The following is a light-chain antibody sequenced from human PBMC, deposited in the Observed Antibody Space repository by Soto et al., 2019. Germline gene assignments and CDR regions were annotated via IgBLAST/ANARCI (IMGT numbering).Light chain of an antibody. J-gene: IGLJ1*01. CDR3: SSYTSSSTLC. CDR2: EVS. CDR1: SSDVGGYNY. V-gene: IGLV2-14*01. Sequence: QSALTQPASVSGSPGQSITISCTGTSSDVGGYNYVSWYQQHPGKAPKLMIYEVSNRPSGVSNRFSGSKSGNTAALTISGLQAEDEAYYYCSSYTSSSTLCFGTGTKVTVL.